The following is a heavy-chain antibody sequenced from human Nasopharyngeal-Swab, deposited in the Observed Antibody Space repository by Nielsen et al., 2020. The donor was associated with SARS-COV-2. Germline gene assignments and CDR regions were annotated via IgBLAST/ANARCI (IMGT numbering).Heavy chain of an antibody. CDR3: ARNPRIAVAGRGTDDYYYMDV. CDR1: GFTFSSYS. CDR2: ISTRGTDI. V-gene: IGHV3-21*01. J-gene: IGHJ6*03. D-gene: IGHD6-19*01. Sequence: GGSLRLSCAASGFTFSSYSMKWVRQAPGKGLEWISAISTRGTDIYYADSVKGRFTISRDNAKNSLYLQMNSLRAEDTAVYYCARNPRIAVAGRGTDDYYYMDVWGKGTTVTVSS.